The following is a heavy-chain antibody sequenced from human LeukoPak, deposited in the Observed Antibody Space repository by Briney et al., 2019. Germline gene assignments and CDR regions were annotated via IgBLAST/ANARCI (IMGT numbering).Heavy chain of an antibody. V-gene: IGHV1-2*06. CDR3: ARRYCSSTSCYRYFDY. D-gene: IGHD2-2*01. CDR2: INPNSGGT. J-gene: IGHJ4*02. Sequence: VASVKVSCKASGYTFTGYYMHWVRQAPGQGLEWMGRINPNSGGTNYAQKFQGRATMTRDTSISTAYMELSRLRSDDTAVYYCARRYCSSTSCYRYFDYWGQGTLVTVSS. CDR1: GYTFTGYY.